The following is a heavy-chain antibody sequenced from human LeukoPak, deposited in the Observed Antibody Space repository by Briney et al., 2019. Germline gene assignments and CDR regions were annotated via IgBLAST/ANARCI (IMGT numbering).Heavy chain of an antibody. D-gene: IGHD3-9*01. CDR3: TRPRGQYDILTDGTDY. J-gene: IGHJ4*02. V-gene: IGHV3-73*01. CDR2: IRSKANSYAT. Sequence: GGSLKLSCAASGFTFSGSAMHWVRQASGKGLEWVGRIRSKANSYATAYAASVKGRFTISRDDSKNTAYLQMNSLKTEDTAVYYCTRPRGQYDILTDGTDYWGQGTLVTVSS. CDR1: GFTFSGSA.